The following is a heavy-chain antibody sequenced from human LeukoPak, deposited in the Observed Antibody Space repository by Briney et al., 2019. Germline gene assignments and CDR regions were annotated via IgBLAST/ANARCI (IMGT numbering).Heavy chain of an antibody. V-gene: IGHV1-2*02. J-gene: IGHJ5*02. CDR1: GFTLTGYY. Sequence: ASVKCSCKASGFTLTGYYMHWVRQAPGQGLEWMGWINPHSGGTNYAQKFQGRVTMTRDTSISTAYMELSRLRSDDTAVYYCARDLLMYYSGSGESTWGQGTLVTVSS. D-gene: IGHD3-10*01. CDR3: ARDLLMYYSGSGEST. CDR2: INPHSGGT.